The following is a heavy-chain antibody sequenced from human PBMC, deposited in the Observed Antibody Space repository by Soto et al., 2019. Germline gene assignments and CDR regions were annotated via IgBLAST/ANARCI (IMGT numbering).Heavy chain of an antibody. CDR2: IYYSGST. J-gene: IGHJ5*02. Sequence: SETLSLTCTVSGGSISSGDYYWSWIRQPPGKGLEWIGYIYYSGSTNYNPSLKSRVTISVDTSKNQFSLKLSSVTAADTAVYYCAREGYCSSTSCSRGWCDPWGQGSLVTVSS. D-gene: IGHD2-2*01. CDR1: GGSISSGDYY. V-gene: IGHV4-61*08. CDR3: AREGYCSSTSCSRGWCDP.